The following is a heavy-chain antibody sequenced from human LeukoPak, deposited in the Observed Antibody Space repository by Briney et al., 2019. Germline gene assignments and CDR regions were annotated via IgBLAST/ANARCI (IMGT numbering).Heavy chain of an antibody. J-gene: IGHJ4*02. V-gene: IGHV3-43*02. Sequence: GGSLRLSCAASGFTFDGCAMHWVRQAPGKGLEWVSLISGDGGTTYYADSVKGRFTISRDNSKNSLSLRMNSLRTEDTALYYCAKDSPSPYYSGGSCYSGLNDYWGQGTLVTVSS. D-gene: IGHD2-15*01. CDR3: AKDSPSPYYSGGSCYSGLNDY. CDR2: ISGDGGTT. CDR1: GFTFDGCA.